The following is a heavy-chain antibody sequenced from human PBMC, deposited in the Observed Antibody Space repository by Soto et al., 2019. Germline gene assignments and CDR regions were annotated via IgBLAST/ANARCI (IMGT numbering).Heavy chain of an antibody. CDR1: GVTFSSYA. J-gene: IGHJ4*02. D-gene: IGHD6-13*01. CDR3: AKDLKIAAAGGFDY. Sequence: AGGSLSLSCAASGVTFSSYAMSWVRQAPGKGLEWVSAISGSGGSTYYADSVKGRFTISRDNSKNTLYLQMNSLRAEDTAVYYCAKDLKIAAAGGFDYWGQGTLVTVSS. CDR2: ISGSGGST. V-gene: IGHV3-23*01.